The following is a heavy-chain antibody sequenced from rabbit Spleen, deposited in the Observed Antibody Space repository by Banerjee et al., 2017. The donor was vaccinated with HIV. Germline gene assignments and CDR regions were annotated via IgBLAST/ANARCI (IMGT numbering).Heavy chain of an antibody. CDR3: ARDRAVTAYKL. CDR1: GFSFSSSYW. D-gene: IGHD4-1*01. J-gene: IGHJ4*01. Sequence: QEQLEESAGGLVNPGGSLTLTYTASGFSFSSSYWMSWVRQAPGKGLEWVACIYTGSSGSTYYASWASGRFTISKTSSTMVTLQMTSLAAADTATYFCARDRAVTAYKLWGPCTLVTVS. V-gene: IGHV1S45*01. CDR2: IYTGSSGST.